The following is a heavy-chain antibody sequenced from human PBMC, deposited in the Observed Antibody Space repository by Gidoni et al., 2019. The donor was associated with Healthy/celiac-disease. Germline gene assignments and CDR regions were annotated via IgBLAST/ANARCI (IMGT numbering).Heavy chain of an antibody. V-gene: IGHV3-23*01. J-gene: IGHJ6*02. CDR3: ARLLPRFLSGLPRGFGMDV. Sequence: EVQLLESGGGLVQPGGSLRLSCAASGFTFRSYAMSWVRQAPGKGLAWVSAISGSGGSTYYADSVKGRFTISRDNSKNTLYLQMNSLRAEDTAVYYCARLLPRFLSGLPRGFGMDVWGQGTTVTVSS. CDR2: ISGSGGST. CDR1: GFTFRSYA. D-gene: IGHD3-3*01.